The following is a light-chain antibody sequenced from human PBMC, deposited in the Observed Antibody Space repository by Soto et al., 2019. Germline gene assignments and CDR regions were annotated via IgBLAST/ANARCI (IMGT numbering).Light chain of an antibody. CDR2: TTN. Sequence: QPVLTQPHSASGTPGQRVTISCSGSSSNIGTSSVHWFQQLPGTAPKLLISTTNQRPSGVPERFSGSKSGTSASLAISGLQAEDEADYDCAAWDDRLNGHVFGTGTKVTVL. V-gene: IGLV1-44*01. CDR3: AAWDDRLNGHV. J-gene: IGLJ1*01. CDR1: SSNIGTSS.